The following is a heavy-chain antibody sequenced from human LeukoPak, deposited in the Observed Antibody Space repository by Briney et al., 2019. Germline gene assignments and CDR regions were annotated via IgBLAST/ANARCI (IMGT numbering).Heavy chain of an antibody. CDR2: IYTSGST. CDR3: ATEMATTFDY. D-gene: IGHD5-24*01. CDR1: GGSISSYY. V-gene: IGHV4-4*07. Sequence: SETLSLTCSVSGGSISSYYWSWIRQPAGKGLEWIGRIYTSGSTNYNPSLKSRVTISVDTSKNQFSLKLSSVTAADTAVYYCATEMATTFDYWGQGTLVTVSS. J-gene: IGHJ4*02.